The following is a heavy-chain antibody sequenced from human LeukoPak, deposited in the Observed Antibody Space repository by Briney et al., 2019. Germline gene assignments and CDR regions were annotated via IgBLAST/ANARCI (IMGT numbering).Heavy chain of an antibody. CDR2: IYSGGST. Sequence: GGSLRLSCAASELTVSGNYMSWVRQAPGKGLEWVSVIYSGGSTYYADSVKGRFTISRDNSKNTLYLQMNSLRAEDTAVYYCAKDVVGYYDSSGYYYFDYWGQGTLVTVSS. CDR1: ELTVSGNY. J-gene: IGHJ4*02. V-gene: IGHV3-53*01. D-gene: IGHD3-22*01. CDR3: AKDVVGYYDSSGYYYFDY.